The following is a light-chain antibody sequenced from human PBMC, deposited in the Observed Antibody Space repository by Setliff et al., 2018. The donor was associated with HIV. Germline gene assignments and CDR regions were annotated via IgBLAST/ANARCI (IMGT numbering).Light chain of an antibody. J-gene: IGLJ1*01. CDR3: CSYERGSTYV. V-gene: IGLV2-14*03. CDR2: DVS. CDR1: SSDIGRYNY. Sequence: QSALTQPASVSGSPGQSITISCTGTSSDIGRYNYVSWYQQYPGKGPTLVIFDVSERPSGVSNRFSGSKSGNTASLIISGLQPDDEADYYCCSYERGSTYVFGSGTKVTVL.